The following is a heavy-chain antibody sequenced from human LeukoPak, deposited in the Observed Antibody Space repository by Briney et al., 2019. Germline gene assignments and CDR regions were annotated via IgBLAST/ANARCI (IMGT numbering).Heavy chain of an antibody. Sequence: GGSLRLSCAASGFTFSSYWMSWVRQAPGKGLEWVANIKQDGSEKYYVDSVKGRFTISRDNAKNSLYPQMNSLRAEDTAVYYCARGGSGSYYKSFDYWGQGTLVTVSS. CDR1: GFTFSSYW. V-gene: IGHV3-7*01. CDR3: ARGGSGSYYKSFDY. J-gene: IGHJ4*02. D-gene: IGHD3-10*01. CDR2: IKQDGSEK.